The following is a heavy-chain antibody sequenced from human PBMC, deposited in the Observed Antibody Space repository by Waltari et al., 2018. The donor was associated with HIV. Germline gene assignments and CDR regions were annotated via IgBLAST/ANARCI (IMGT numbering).Heavy chain of an antibody. Sequence: QVQLQQWGAGLLKPSETLSLTCAVYGGSFSGYYWRWIRQPPGKGLEWIGEINHSGSTNYNPSLKSRVTISVDTSKNQFSLKLSSVTAADTAVYYCARVLRKSGYYYGMDVWGQGTTVTVSS. J-gene: IGHJ6*02. CDR3: ARVLRKSGYYYGMDV. CDR2: INHSGST. CDR1: GGSFSGYY. V-gene: IGHV4-34*01.